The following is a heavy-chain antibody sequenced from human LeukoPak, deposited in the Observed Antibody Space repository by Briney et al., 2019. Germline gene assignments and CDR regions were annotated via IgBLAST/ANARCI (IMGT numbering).Heavy chain of an antibody. CDR2: ISAFNGKT. Sequence: AAVKESCLGTLYIYTSYVCSSVGPAPAQGVEWMGGISAFNGKTNYAQKLQGRVTMTTDTSTSTAYREVRSLRSDDTAVYYCARESEQQHYGMDVWGQGTTVTVSS. CDR3: ARESEQQHYGMDV. CDR1: LYIYTSYV. J-gene: IGHJ6*02. V-gene: IGHV1-18*01. D-gene: IGHD6-13*01.